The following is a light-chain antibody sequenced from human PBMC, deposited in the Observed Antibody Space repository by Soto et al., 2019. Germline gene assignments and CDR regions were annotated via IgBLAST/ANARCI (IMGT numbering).Light chain of an antibody. CDR3: QQYGSSGT. Sequence: DIQMTQSPSTLSASVRDRVTITCRASQSISSWLAWYQQKPGKAPKLLIYKASSLESGVPSRFSGSGSGTEFTLTISRLEPEDFAVYYCQQYGSSGTFGQGTRWIS. CDR2: KAS. V-gene: IGKV1-5*03. J-gene: IGKJ1*01. CDR1: QSISSW.